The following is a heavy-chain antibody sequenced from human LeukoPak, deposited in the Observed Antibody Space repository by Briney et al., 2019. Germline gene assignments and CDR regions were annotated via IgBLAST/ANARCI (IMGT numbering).Heavy chain of an antibody. CDR3: ARDPGATSPNCHIDC. D-gene: IGHD2-15*01. Sequence: SETLSLTCSVSGGSVRSNSHYWNWIRQPPGKGLEWIGYIHYSGSTDYNPAFKSRVTMSVDTSKNQFSLKVTSMTAADTAVYFCARDPGATSPNCHIDCWGQGTLVTVFS. CDR2: IHYSGST. CDR1: GGSVRSNSHY. V-gene: IGHV4-61*01. J-gene: IGHJ4*02.